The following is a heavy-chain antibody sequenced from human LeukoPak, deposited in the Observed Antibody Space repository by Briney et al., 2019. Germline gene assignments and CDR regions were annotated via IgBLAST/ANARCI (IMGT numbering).Heavy chain of an antibody. CDR3: AKDPDCSSTSCYTHWFDP. D-gene: IGHD2-2*02. Sequence: QPGGSLRLSCAASGFTFSSYAMSWVRRAPGKGLEWVSAISGSGGSTYYADSVKGRFTISRDNSKNTLYLQMNSLRAEDTAVYYCAKDPDCSSTSCYTHWFDPWGQGTLVTVSS. J-gene: IGHJ5*02. CDR1: GFTFSSYA. V-gene: IGHV3-23*01. CDR2: ISGSGGST.